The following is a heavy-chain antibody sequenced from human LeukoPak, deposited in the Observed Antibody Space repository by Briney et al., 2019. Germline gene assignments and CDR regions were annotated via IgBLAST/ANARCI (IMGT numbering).Heavy chain of an antibody. V-gene: IGHV4/OR15-8*02. Sequence: SETLSLTCGVSGGSISVTNWWSWVRQPPGQGLEWIGEISLAGQTNYNPSLNGRVTMSLDKSSNQLSLHLTSVTAADTATYYCSRESGPFCPFGYWGQGTLVIVSS. D-gene: IGHD1-26*01. CDR3: SRESGPFCPFGY. CDR2: ISLAGQT. J-gene: IGHJ4*02. CDR1: GGSISVTNW.